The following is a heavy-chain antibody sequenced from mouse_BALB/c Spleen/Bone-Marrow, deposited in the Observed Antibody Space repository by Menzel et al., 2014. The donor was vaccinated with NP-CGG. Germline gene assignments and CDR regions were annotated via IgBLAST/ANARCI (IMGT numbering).Heavy chain of an antibody. J-gene: IGHJ3*01. V-gene: IGHV1-77*01. CDR3: TRDHYGNYEGFDY. Sequence: VQLQQSGAELARPGASVKLSCKASGYTFTDYYINWVIQRTGQGLEWIGEIYPGSGETYYNEKFKGKATLTADKSSSTAYMHLSSLTSEDSAVYFSTRDHYGNYEGFDYWGQGTLVTVSA. D-gene: IGHD2-1*01. CDR1: GYTFTDYY. CDR2: IYPGSGET.